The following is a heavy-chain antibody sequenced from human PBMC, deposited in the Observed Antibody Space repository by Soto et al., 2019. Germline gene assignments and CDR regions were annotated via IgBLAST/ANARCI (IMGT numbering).Heavy chain of an antibody. CDR1: GGSISSGGYS. Sequence: PSETLSLTCAVSGGSISSGGYSWSWIRQPPGKGLEWIGYIYHSGSTYYNPSLKSRVTISVDRSKNQFSLKLSSVTAADTAVYYCARSRRYGSGSYKLSGWFDPWGQGTLVTVSS. CDR3: ARSRRYGSGSYKLSGWFDP. CDR2: IYHSGST. J-gene: IGHJ5*02. D-gene: IGHD3-10*01. V-gene: IGHV4-30-2*01.